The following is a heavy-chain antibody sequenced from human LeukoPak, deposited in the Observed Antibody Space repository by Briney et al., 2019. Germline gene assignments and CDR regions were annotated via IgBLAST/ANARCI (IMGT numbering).Heavy chain of an antibody. Sequence: SETLSLTCAVYGGSFSGYYWSWIRQPPGKGLEWIGEINHSGSTNYNPPLKSRVTISVDTSKNQFSLKLSSVTAADTAVYYCARFYYDFWSGYYTGRFDYWGQGTLVTVSS. CDR3: ARFYYDFWSGYYTGRFDY. J-gene: IGHJ4*02. D-gene: IGHD3-3*01. CDR1: GGSFSGYY. CDR2: INHSGST. V-gene: IGHV4-34*01.